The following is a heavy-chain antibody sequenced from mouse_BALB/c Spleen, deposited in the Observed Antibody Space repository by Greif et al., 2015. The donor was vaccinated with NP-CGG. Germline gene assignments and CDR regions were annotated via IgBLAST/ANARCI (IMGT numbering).Heavy chain of an antibody. Sequence: EVQLQQSGPELAKPGASVKISCKASGYSFTGYYMHWVKQSHVKSLEWIGRINPYNGATSYNQNFKDKASLTVDKSSSTAYMELHSLTSEDSAVYYCARGDYYGYGYWGQGTTLTVSS. CDR1: GYSFTGYY. J-gene: IGHJ2*01. CDR2: INPYNGAT. D-gene: IGHD1-2*01. V-gene: IGHV1-26*01. CDR3: ARGDYYGYGY.